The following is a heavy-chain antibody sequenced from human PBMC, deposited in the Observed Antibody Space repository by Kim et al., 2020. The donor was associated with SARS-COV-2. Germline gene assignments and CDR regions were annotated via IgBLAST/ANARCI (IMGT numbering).Heavy chain of an antibody. J-gene: IGHJ3*02. V-gene: IGHV4-39*01. D-gene: IGHD3-22*01. CDR3: AGSPDYYDSSGYDAFDI. Sequence: SETLSLTCTVSGGSISSSSYYWGWIRQPPGKGLEWIGSIYYSGSTYYNPSIKSRVTISVDTSKNQFSLKLSSVTAADTAVYYCAGSPDYYDSSGYDAFDIWGQGTMVTVSS. CDR1: GGSISSSSYY. CDR2: IYYSGST.